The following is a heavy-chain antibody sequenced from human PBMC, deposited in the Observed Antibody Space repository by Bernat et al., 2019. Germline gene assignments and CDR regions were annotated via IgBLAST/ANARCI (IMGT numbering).Heavy chain of an antibody. V-gene: IGHV3-23*04. J-gene: IGHJ3*02. CDR2: ISGSGGST. CDR3: AKVRSQWLVNSWRRAAFDI. CDR1: GFTFSSYA. D-gene: IGHD6-19*01. Sequence: EVRLVESGGGLVQPGGSLRLSCLASGFTFSSYAMSWVRQAPGKGLEWVSAISGSGGSTYYADSVKGRFTISRDNSKNTLYLQMNSLRAEDTAVYYCAKVRSQWLVNSWRRAAFDIWGQGTMVTVSS.